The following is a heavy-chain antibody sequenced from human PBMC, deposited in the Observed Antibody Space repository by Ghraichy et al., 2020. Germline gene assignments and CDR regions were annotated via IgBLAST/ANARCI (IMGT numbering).Heavy chain of an antibody. V-gene: IGHV3-74*01. CDR3: ARVDGYNSLDY. CDR2: IDNDGIST. CDR1: GFTFSSHW. Sequence: GGSLRLSCAASGFTFSSHWMHWVRQAPGKGLVWVSRIDNDGISTTYGDSVKGRFTISRDNAKNTLYLQMHSLRAEDTAVYYCARVDGYNSLDYWGRGPLVTVSS. D-gene: IGHD5-24*01. J-gene: IGHJ4*02.